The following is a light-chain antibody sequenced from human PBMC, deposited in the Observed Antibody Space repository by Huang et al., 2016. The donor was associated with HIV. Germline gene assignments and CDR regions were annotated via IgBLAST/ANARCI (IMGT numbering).Light chain of an antibody. CDR3: QQYSTIPT. V-gene: IGKV4-1*01. CDR2: GAS. CDR1: QTFLYNSKSDSF. Sequence: DIVVTQSPDSLAVSLGARATINCKSSQTFLYNSKSDSFIAWYQQRPGQASKLLIHGASSRQSGVPERFSGSVSGTNFTLTINGLQPEDVAIYFCQQYSTIPTFGGGTKVDI. J-gene: IGKJ4*01.